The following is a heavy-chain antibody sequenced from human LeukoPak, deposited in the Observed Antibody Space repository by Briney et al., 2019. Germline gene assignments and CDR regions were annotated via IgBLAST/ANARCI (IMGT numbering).Heavy chain of an antibody. CDR3: ARIGFSSSSWDY. CDR1: GFTFSSYW. Sequence: PGGSLRLSCAASGFTFSSYWMTWVRQAPGKGLEWVANIKEVGGQKYYVDSVKVRFTTSRDNTKNSLYLQMNSLRAEDTAVCYCARIGFSSSSWDYWGQGTLVTVSS. CDR2: IKEVGGQK. D-gene: IGHD6-6*01. V-gene: IGHV3-7*01. J-gene: IGHJ4*02.